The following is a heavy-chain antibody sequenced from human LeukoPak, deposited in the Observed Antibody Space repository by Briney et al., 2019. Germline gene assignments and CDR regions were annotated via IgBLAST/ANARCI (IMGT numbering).Heavy chain of an antibody. CDR2: MNPDGSGT. CDR1: GFTFSTYW. V-gene: IGHV3-74*01. D-gene: IGHD3-16*01. Sequence: GGSLRLSCAASGFTFSTYWMHWVRQAPGKGLVWVSRMNPDGSGTYYADSVKGRFTISRDNAKNTLYLQMNSLRAEDTAVYYCTRNHYGDCWGQGTLVTVSS. CDR3: TRNHYGDC. J-gene: IGHJ4*02.